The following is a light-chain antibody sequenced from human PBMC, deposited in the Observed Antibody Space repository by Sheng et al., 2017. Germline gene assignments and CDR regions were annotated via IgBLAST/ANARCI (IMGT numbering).Light chain of an antibody. CDR1: SSDVGFVMI. CDR2: DVT. Sequence: QSALTQPRSVSGSPGQSVTISCTGTSSDVGFVMIMSPGTNNTQAKPPNLMIYDVTKRPSGVPDRFSGSKSGNTASLAISGLQAEDEADYYCCSYAGGLYVFGIGTEVTV. J-gene: IGLJ1*01. V-gene: IGLV2-11*01. CDR3: CSYAGGLYV.